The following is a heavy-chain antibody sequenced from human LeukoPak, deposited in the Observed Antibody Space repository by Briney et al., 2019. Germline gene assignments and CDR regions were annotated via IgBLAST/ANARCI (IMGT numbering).Heavy chain of an antibody. D-gene: IGHD3-22*01. J-gene: IGHJ3*02. V-gene: IGHV3-30*18. CDR2: ISYDGSNK. Sequence: PGRSLRLSCAASGLTFSSYGMHWVRQAPGKGLEWVAVISYDGSNKYYTDSVKGRFTISRDNSKNTLYLQMNSLRAEDTAVYYCANTSYYDSSGYPHDAFDIWGQGTMLTVSS. CDR1: GLTFSSYG. CDR3: ANTSYYDSSGYPHDAFDI.